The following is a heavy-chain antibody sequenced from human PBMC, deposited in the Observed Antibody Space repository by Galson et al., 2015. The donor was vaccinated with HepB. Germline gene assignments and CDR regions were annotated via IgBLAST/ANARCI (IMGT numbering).Heavy chain of an antibody. D-gene: IGHD6-13*01. Sequence: ETLSLTCTVSGGSISSYYWSWIRQPPGKGLEWIGYIYYSGSTNYNPSLKSRVTISVDTSKNQFSLKLSSVTAADTAVYYCARASSSWPFDYWGQGTHVTVSS. J-gene: IGHJ4*02. CDR1: GGSISSYY. CDR2: IYYSGST. V-gene: IGHV4-59*01. CDR3: ARASSSWPFDY.